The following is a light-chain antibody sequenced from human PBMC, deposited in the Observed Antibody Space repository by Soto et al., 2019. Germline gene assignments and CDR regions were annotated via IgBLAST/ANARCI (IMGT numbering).Light chain of an antibody. CDR2: GAS. Sequence: EIVLTQSPGTLSLSPGERATLSCRASQSVSKNFLAWYQQTPGQAPRLLISGASSRATGIPDRFSGSVSVTDFSLTIVRLVPEDFAVYFCQQSGSSPPTFGGGTKVAMK. CDR1: QSVSKNF. CDR3: QQSGSSPPT. J-gene: IGKJ4*01. V-gene: IGKV3-20*01.